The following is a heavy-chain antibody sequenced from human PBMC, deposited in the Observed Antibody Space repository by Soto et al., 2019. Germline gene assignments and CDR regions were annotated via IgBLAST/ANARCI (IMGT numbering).Heavy chain of an antibody. CDR2: IWYDGTKR. Sequence: VQLVESGGGVVQPGRSLRLSCAASGFTFSAYGMHWVRQAPGKGLEWVAVIWYDGTKRYYSDSVKGRFTISRDNSNNTLYLQMNSLRAEDTAVYYCARDLDRDNYYYGMNVWGQGTTVTVSS. V-gene: IGHV3-33*01. D-gene: IGHD3-16*02. CDR3: ARDLDRDNYYYGMNV. CDR1: GFTFSAYG. J-gene: IGHJ6*02.